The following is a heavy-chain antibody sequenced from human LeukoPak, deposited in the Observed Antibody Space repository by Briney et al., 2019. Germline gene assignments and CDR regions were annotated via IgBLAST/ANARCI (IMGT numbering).Heavy chain of an antibody. CDR2: INPNSGGT. Sequence: ASVKVSCKASGYTFTGYYMHWVRQAPGQGLEWMGWINPNSGGTNYAQKFQGRVTMTRDTSISTAYMELSWLRSDDTAVYYCARVTPRMIVVVVAANYYFDYWGQGTLVTVSS. D-gene: IGHD2-15*01. CDR1: GYTFTGYY. V-gene: IGHV1-2*02. CDR3: ARVTPRMIVVVVAANYYFDY. J-gene: IGHJ4*02.